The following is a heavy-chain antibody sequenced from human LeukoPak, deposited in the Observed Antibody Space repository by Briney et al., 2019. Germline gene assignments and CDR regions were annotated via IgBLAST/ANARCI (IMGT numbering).Heavy chain of an antibody. D-gene: IGHD3-22*01. J-gene: IGHJ4*02. CDR3: TRAPPGMTMMTDY. CDR2: VSTNDGNT. V-gene: IGHV1-18*01. Sequence: ASVKVSCKASGGTFSSYAISWVRQAPGQGLEWMGWVSTNDGNTVYAQRLQGRVTMTTDTSTSVAYMELRSLTSDDTAVYYCTRAPPGMTMMTDYWGQGTLVTVSS. CDR1: GGTFSSYA.